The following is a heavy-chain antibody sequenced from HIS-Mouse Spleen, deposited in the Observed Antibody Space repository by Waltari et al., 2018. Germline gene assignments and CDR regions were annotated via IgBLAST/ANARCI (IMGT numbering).Heavy chain of an antibody. CDR3: ARAEWELLRYAFDI. CDR1: GYTFTSYD. CDR2: INPNSGGT. J-gene: IGHJ3*02. Sequence: ELLDDKEPEVKKPGASVKGSCKASGYTFTSYDMHWVRQAHGQGLEWMGWINPNSGGTNYAQKFQGRVTMTRDTSISTAYMELSRLRSDDTAVYYCARAEWELLRYAFDIWGQGTMVTVSS. D-gene: IGHD1-26*01. V-gene: IGHV1-2*02.